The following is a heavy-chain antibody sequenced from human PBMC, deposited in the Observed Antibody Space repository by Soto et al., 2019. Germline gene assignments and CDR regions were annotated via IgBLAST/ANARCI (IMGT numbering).Heavy chain of an antibody. J-gene: IGHJ6*02. CDR1: GGSISSYY. V-gene: IGHV4-59*01. CDR3: ARDSSIAAAGLLDV. Sequence: SETLSLTCTVSGGSISSYYWSWIRQPPGKGLEWIGYIYYSGSTNYNPSLKSRVTISVDTSKNQFSLKLSSVTAADTAVYYCARDSSIAAAGLLDVWGQGTTVTVSS. CDR2: IYYSGST. D-gene: IGHD6-13*01.